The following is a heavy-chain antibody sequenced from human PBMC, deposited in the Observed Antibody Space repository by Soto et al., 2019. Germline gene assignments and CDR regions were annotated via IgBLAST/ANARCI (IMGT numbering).Heavy chain of an antibody. CDR3: AKDASSSAYYHGMDV. Sequence: GGSLRLSCAASGFTFSSYGMHWVRQAPGKGLDWVALISYDGSNKYYADSVKGRFTVSRDKSKNTLYLQMNSLRAEDTALYYCAKDASSSAYYHGMDVWGQGTTVTVSS. J-gene: IGHJ6*02. V-gene: IGHV3-30*18. CDR1: GFTFSSYG. CDR2: ISYDGSNK. D-gene: IGHD6-6*01.